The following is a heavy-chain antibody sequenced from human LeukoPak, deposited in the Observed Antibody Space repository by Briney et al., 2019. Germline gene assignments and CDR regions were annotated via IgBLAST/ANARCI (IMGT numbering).Heavy chain of an antibody. CDR1: GGSISGYY. J-gene: IGHJ4*02. CDR2: IFYSGST. Sequence: PSETLSLTCTVSGGSISGYYWSWIRQPPGKGLEWIGYIFYSGSTNYNPSLKSRGTISVDTSRNQFSLKLTSVTAADTAIYYCARDVDGLGIDYWGQGALVTVSS. D-gene: IGHD3/OR15-3a*01. CDR3: ARDVDGLGIDY. V-gene: IGHV4-59*01.